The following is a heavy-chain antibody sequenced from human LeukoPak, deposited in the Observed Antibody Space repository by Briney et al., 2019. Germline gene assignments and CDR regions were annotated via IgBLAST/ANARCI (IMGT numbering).Heavy chain of an antibody. CDR1: GFTFSRFG. CDR2: IWYDGSNQ. J-gene: IGHJ4*02. D-gene: IGHD3-22*01. Sequence: GGSLRLSCEASGFTFSRFGMHWVRQAPGKGLEWVAVIWYDGSNQDYADSVKGRFTISRDNSKNTLYLQVSSPRAEDTAVYYCARDRWYDGSGYIAAFDYWGQGTLVTVS. V-gene: IGHV3-33*01. CDR3: ARDRWYDGSGYIAAFDY.